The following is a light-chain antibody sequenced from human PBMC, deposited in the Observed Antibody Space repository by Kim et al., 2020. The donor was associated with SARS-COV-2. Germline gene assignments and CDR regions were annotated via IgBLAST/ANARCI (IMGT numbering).Light chain of an antibody. Sequence: VSTGQTTRITCSGDKLGDKYACWYQQKPGQSPVLVIYQDSQRPSGIPERFSGSNSGNTATLTIGGTQAMDEADYYCQAWDSSTHVVFGGGTQLTVL. CDR1: KLGDKY. V-gene: IGLV3-1*01. CDR2: QDS. CDR3: QAWDSSTHVV. J-gene: IGLJ2*01.